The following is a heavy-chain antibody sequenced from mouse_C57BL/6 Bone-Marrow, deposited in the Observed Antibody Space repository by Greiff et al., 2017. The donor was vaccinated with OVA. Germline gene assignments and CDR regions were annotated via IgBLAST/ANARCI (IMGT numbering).Heavy chain of an antibody. CDR2: ISSGGSYT. D-gene: IGHD1-1*01. CDR1: GFTFSSYG. Sequence: EVKLEESGGDLVKPGGSLKLSCAASGFTFSSYGMSWVRQTPDKRLEWVATISSGGSYTYYPDSVKGRFTISRDNAKNTLYLQMSSLKSEDTAMYYCARHPDPTTVVHDYWGQGTTLTVSS. J-gene: IGHJ2*01. V-gene: IGHV5-6*02. CDR3: ARHPDPTTVVHDY.